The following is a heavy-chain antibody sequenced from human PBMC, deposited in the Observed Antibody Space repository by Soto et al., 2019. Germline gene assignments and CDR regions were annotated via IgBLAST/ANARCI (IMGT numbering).Heavy chain of an antibody. CDR3: ARASITMIDPDAYYFDY. J-gene: IGHJ4*02. D-gene: IGHD3-22*01. CDR1: GFTFSSYA. Sequence: PGGSLRLSCAASGFTFSSYAMHWVRQAPGKGMEWVAVISYDGSNKYYADSVKGRFTISRDNSKNTLYLQMNSLRAEDTAVYYYARASITMIDPDAYYFDYWGQGTLVTVSS. V-gene: IGHV3-30-3*01. CDR2: ISYDGSNK.